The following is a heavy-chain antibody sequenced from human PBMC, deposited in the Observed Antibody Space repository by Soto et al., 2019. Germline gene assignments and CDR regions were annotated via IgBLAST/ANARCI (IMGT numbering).Heavy chain of an antibody. CDR1: GYXLTTYL. CDR2: IYLSDSDT. CDR3: ATAFDYKGYFAP. D-gene: IGHD4-4*01. Sequence: EXLKISCKPSGYXLTTYLFAWVRQMPGKGLEWIGIIYLSDSDTIYSPSAQGHFTISADKSIKTAYLQLSSMKASDNAIYYCATAFDYKGYFAPWGQGTQGTVS. V-gene: IGHV5-51*01. J-gene: IGHJ5*02.